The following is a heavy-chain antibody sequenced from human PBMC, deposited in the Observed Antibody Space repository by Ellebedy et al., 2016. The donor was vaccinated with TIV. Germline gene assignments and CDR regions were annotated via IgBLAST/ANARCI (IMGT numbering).Heavy chain of an antibody. CDR3: ARDQGPSLGGWPDH. D-gene: IGHD6-19*01. J-gene: IGHJ4*02. Sequence: GESLKISCGASGFTFRSYGMHWVRQAPGKGLEWVAIVSYDGSKNYYGDSVKGRFTISRDNSKNTVYLQMNSLRAEDTAVYYCARDQGPSLGGWPDHWGQGTLVTVSS. CDR1: GFTFRSYG. CDR2: VSYDGSKN. V-gene: IGHV3-30*03.